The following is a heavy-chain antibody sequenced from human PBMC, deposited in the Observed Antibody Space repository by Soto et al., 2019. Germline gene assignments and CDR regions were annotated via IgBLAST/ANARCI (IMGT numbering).Heavy chain of an antibody. CDR1: GFTFSSYA. V-gene: IGHV3-23*01. CDR3: AKRRGAGGQLDY. Sequence: DVQLLESGGGLVQPEASLRLSCAASGFTFSSYAMGWVRQGPGKGLEWVAVVSIGGSTHYADSVRGRFTISRDNSKNTLSLQMNSLTAEDTAVYFCAKRRGAGGQLDYWSQGALVTVSS. D-gene: IGHD2-15*01. J-gene: IGHJ4*02. CDR2: VSIGGST.